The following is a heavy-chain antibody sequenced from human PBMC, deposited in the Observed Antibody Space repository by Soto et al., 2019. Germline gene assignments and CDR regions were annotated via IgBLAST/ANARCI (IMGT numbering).Heavy chain of an antibody. CDR1: GGSISSYY. CDR2: IYSSGST. J-gene: IGHJ3*02. V-gene: IGHV4-59*01. CDR3: ARDLPPSYDSSGYSVFDI. Sequence: QVQLQESGPGLVKPSETLSLTCSVSGGSISSYYWSWIRQSPGKGLEWIGYIYSSGSTNYNPSLRSRVTLSVDASKNQCSLKLSSVTAADTAVYYCARDLPPSYDSSGYSVFDIWGQGTMVTVSS. D-gene: IGHD3-22*01.